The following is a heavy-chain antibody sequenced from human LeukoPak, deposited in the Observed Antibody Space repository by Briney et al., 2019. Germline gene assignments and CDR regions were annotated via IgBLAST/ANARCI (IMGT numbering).Heavy chain of an antibody. CDR1: GFTFSSYW. V-gene: IGHV3-7*01. J-gene: IGHJ4*02. D-gene: IGHD5-12*01. CDR2: INQDGSEK. Sequence: GGSLRLSCAASGFTFSSYWMSWVRQAPGKGLEWVANINQDGSEKYYVDSVKGRFTISRDNAKYSLYLQMNSLRAEDTAVYYCARDVSYGGYVMAYFDSWGQGTLVTVSS. CDR3: ARDVSYGGYVMAYFDS.